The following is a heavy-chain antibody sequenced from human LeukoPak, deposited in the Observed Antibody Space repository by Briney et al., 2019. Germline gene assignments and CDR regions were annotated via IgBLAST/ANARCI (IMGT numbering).Heavy chain of an antibody. CDR1: GFTFGDYA. D-gene: IGHD2-2*01. Sequence: TGGSLRLSCTTSGFTFGDYAMSWFRQAPGKGLEWVSSISSSSSYMYYADSVKGRFTISRDNAKNSLYLQMNSLRAEDTAVYYCARDDGYCSSTSCYPYYFDYWGQGTLVTVSS. J-gene: IGHJ4*02. CDR2: ISSSSSYM. V-gene: IGHV3-21*01. CDR3: ARDDGYCSSTSCYPYYFDY.